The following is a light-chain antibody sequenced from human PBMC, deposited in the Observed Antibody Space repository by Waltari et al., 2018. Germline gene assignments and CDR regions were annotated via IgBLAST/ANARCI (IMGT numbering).Light chain of an antibody. V-gene: IGLV3-25*03. CDR2: KDR. J-gene: IGLJ2*01. Sequence: SYELTQPPSVSVSPGQTARITRSGDALPKHNGYWYQPKSGQAPGLVILKDRERPSGIPERFSGSSSGTTVTLTISGVQAEDEADYYCQSAGSSVTSVLFGGGTKLTVL. CDR1: ALPKHN. CDR3: QSAGSSVTSVL.